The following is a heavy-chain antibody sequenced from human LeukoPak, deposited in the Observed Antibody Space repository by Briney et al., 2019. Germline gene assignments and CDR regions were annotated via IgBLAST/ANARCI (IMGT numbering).Heavy chain of an antibody. CDR3: ARKSVVVVPAAITYYYYYYMDV. Sequence: SETLSLTCAVYGGSFSGYYWSWIRQPPGKGLEWNGEINHSGSTNYNPSLKSRVTISVDTSKNQFSLKLSSVTAADTAVYYCARKSVVVVPAAITYYYYYYMDVWGKGTTVTVSS. J-gene: IGHJ6*03. V-gene: IGHV4-34*01. CDR1: GGSFSGYY. CDR2: INHSGST. D-gene: IGHD2-2*02.